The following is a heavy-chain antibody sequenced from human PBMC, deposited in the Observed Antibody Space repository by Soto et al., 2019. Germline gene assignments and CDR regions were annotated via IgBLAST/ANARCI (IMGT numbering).Heavy chain of an antibody. D-gene: IGHD3-10*01. Sequence: SETLSLTCAVSGGSISSSNWWSWVRQPPGKGLEWIGEIYHSGSTNYNPSLKSRVTISVDKSKNQFSLKLSSVTAAYTAVYYCARHNYGSGSTYFDYWGQGTLVTVS. V-gene: IGHV4-4*02. CDR3: ARHNYGSGSTYFDY. CDR2: IYHSGST. J-gene: IGHJ4*02. CDR1: GGSISSSNW.